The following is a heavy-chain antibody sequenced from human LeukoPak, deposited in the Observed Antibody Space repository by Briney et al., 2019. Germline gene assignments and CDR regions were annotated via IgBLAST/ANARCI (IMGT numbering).Heavy chain of an antibody. CDR2: IRYDGSNK. J-gene: IGHJ6*04. CDR3: AKDLYHEFWRGSIMDV. V-gene: IGHV3-30*02. CDR1: GFTFSSYG. Sequence: PGGSLRLSCAASGFTFSSYGMHWVRQAPGKGLERVAFIRYDGSNKYYADSVKGRFTLSRDNSNNTLYLQMNSLGAEDTAVYYCAKDLYHEFWRGSIMDVWGKGTTVTVSS. D-gene: IGHD3-3*01.